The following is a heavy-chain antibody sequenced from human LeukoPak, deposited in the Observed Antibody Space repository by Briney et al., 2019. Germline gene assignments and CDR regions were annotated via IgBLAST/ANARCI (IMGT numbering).Heavy chain of an antibody. D-gene: IGHD3-22*01. CDR2: ITGSGTP. Sequence: GGSLRLSCAASGFTFSSYAMSWVRQAPGKGLEWVSVITGSGTPYYADSVNARFIISRENSQNTLYLPMNSLRAEAKAVYYCARPLIYSSGFYDYWGQGTLVTASS. CDR1: GFTFSSYA. V-gene: IGHV3-23*01. CDR3: ARPLIYSSGFYDY. J-gene: IGHJ4*02.